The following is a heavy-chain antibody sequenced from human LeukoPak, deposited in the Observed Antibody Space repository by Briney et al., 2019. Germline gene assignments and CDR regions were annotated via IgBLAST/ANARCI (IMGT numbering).Heavy chain of an antibody. CDR3: AKGTYIYATIDY. J-gene: IGHJ4*02. D-gene: IGHD5-18*01. Sequence: AGSLTLSCAASGFTFSNYAMTWVRQAPAKGLEWVSSISDNGGRAYYPDSVKGRFTISRDNSKNSLYLQMNSLRAEDTAVYYCAKGTYIYATIDYWGQGTLVSVSS. CDR1: GFTFSNYA. V-gene: IGHV3-23*01. CDR2: ISDNGGRA.